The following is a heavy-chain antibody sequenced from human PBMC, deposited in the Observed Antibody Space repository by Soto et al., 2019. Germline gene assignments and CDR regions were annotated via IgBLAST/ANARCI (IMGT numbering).Heavy chain of an antibody. CDR2: IYYSGST. V-gene: IGHV4-59*01. J-gene: IGHJ4*02. CDR1: RGSIRRDY. CDR3: AGKADDGDYFDY. Sequence: SETVSVTCTVPRGSIRRDYRSCIRQRPGKDLEEIGDIYYSGSTNYTPTLESPVTISVDTSKNQFSLKLSSVTAADTAVYYCAGKADDGDYFDYWGQGTLVTVSS.